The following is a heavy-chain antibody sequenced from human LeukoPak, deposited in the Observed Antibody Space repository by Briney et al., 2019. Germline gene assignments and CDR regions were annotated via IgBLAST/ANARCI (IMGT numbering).Heavy chain of an antibody. V-gene: IGHV3-48*04. J-gene: IGHJ6*03. Sequence: GGSLRLSCAASGFTLNNYSMNWVRQAPGKGLEWVSYINTSSSTRYYADSVKGRFTISRDNAMNSLYLQMNSLRAEDTAVYYCARTRDPPTYYYFYMDVWGKGTTVTVSS. CDR1: GFTLNNYS. CDR2: INTSSSTR. CDR3: ARTRDPPTYYYFYMDV. D-gene: IGHD1-1*01.